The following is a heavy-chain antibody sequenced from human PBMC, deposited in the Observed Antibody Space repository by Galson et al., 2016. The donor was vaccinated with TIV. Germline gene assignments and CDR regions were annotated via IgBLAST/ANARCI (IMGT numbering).Heavy chain of an antibody. Sequence: QSGAEVKKPGESLKISCKGSGSSFTSYWIGWVRQMPGKGLEWMGIIYPGDSDTRYSPSFQGQVTISADKSISTDHLQGSSPKAADTAMDYCARRADSRGYYYSFDYRGPGTLVTVSS. V-gene: IGHV5-51*03. CDR3: ARRADSRGYYYSFDY. J-gene: IGHJ4*02. CDR2: IYPGDSDT. CDR1: GSSFTSYW. D-gene: IGHD3-22*01.